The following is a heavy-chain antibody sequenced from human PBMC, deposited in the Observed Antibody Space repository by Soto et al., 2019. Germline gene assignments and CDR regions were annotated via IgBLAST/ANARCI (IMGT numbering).Heavy chain of an antibody. CDR3: ARGPTDYYDNSANYLLDY. D-gene: IGHD3-22*01. CDR1: GYTFITYG. J-gene: IGHJ4*02. CDR2: ISTYNGNT. V-gene: IGHV1-18*01. Sequence: QVQLVQSGAEVKKPGASVKVSCKASGYTFITYGVSWVRQAPGQGLDWLGWISTYNGNTRYAERLQGKGTMTTGTTPNTAYMEVRNLRSDDTAVYYCARGPTDYYDNSANYLLDYWGQGTLVTVSS.